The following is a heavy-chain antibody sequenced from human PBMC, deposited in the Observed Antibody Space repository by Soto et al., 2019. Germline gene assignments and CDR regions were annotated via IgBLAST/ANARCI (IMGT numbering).Heavy chain of an antibody. D-gene: IGHD1-26*01. J-gene: IGHJ6*02. CDR1: GFTFSSYG. CDR2: ISYGGSNK. Sequence: PGGSLRLSCAASGFTFSSYGMHWVRQAPGKGLEWVAVISYGGSNKYYADSVKGRFTISRDNSKNTLYLQMNSLRAEDTAVYYCAKWQYSGSYPGYGMDVWGQGTTVTVSS. CDR3: AKWQYSGSYPGYGMDV. V-gene: IGHV3-30*18.